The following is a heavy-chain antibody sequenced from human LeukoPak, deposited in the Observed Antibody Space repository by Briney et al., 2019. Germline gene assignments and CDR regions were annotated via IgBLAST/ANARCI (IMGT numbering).Heavy chain of an antibody. CDR3: ARVRRQFAIGDIGGYFDY. Sequence: SETLSLTCTVSGGSISSSSYYWGWIRQPPGKGLEWIGSFYYSGTTYYNPSLKSRVTISVDTSKNQFSLKLSSVTAADTAVYYCARVRRQFAIGDIGGYFDYWGQGTLVTVSS. D-gene: IGHD2-15*01. CDR2: FYYSGTT. V-gene: IGHV4-39*07. J-gene: IGHJ4*02. CDR1: GGSISSSSYY.